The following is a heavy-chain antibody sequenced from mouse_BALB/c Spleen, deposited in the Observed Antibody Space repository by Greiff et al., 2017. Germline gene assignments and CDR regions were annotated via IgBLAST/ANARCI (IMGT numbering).Heavy chain of an antibody. D-gene: IGHD2-3*01. Sequence: QVQLKESGPGLVAPSQSLSITCTVSGFSFTGYGVNWVRQPPGKGLEWLGVIWAGGSTNYNSALMSRLSISKDNSKSQVFLKMNSLQTADTAMYSSARDRSPYDRYAMDYWGQGTSVTVSS. V-gene: IGHV2-9*02. CDR1: GFSFTGYG. CDR2: IWAGGST. J-gene: IGHJ4*01. CDR3: ARDRSPYDRYAMDY.